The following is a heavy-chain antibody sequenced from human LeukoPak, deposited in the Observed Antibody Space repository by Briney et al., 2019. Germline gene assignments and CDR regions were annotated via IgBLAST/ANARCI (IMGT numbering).Heavy chain of an antibody. CDR1: GFTFSNAW. D-gene: IGHD3-10*01. J-gene: IGHJ4*02. CDR3: AKGSSEGRHYFDY. CDR2: IKSKTDGGTT. V-gene: IGHV3-15*07. Sequence: GGSLRLSCAASGFTFSNAWMNWVRQAPGKGLEWVGRIKSKTDGGTTDYAAPVKGRFTISRDDSKNTLYLQMNTLRAEDTAVYYCAKGSSEGRHYFDYWGQGTLVTVSS.